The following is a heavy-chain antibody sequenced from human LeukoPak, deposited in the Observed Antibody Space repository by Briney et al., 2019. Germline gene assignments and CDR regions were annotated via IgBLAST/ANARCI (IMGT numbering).Heavy chain of an antibody. V-gene: IGHV1-46*01. CDR1: GYTFTSYY. CDR3: ARDMLAVPSNWFDP. CDR2: INPSGGGT. D-gene: IGHD2-8*01. J-gene: IGHJ5*02. Sequence: GASVRVSCKASGYTFTSYYIHWARQAPGQGLEWMGVINPSGGGTSYAQKFQGRVTMTRDTSTSTVYMDLRSLRSEDTAVYFCARDMLAVPSNWFDPWGQGTLVTVSS.